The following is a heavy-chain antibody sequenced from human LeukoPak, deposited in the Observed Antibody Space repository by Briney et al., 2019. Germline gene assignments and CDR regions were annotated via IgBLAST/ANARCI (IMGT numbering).Heavy chain of an antibody. V-gene: IGHV4-38-2*02. Sequence: SETLSLTCTVSGYSISSGYYWGWIRQPPGKGLEWIGSIYHSGSTYYNPSLKSRVTISVDTSKNQFSLKLSSVTAADTAVYYCARDRIAAAGTSVPYYFDYWGQGTLVTVSS. J-gene: IGHJ4*02. CDR3: ARDRIAAAGTSVPYYFDY. CDR2: IYHSGST. CDR1: GYSISSGYY. D-gene: IGHD6-13*01.